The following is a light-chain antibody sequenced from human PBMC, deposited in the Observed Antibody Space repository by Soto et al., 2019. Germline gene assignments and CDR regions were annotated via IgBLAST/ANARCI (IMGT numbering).Light chain of an antibody. V-gene: IGKV3-20*01. CDR2: GAS. CDR3: QQYGSSGT. CDR1: QSVSSY. J-gene: IGKJ1*01. Sequence: EIVLTQSPATLSLSPGDGATLSCRASQSVSSYLAWYQQKPGQAPRLLIYGASNRATGIPDRLSGSGSGTDFTLTISRLEPEDFAVYYCQQYGSSGTFGQGTKVDIK.